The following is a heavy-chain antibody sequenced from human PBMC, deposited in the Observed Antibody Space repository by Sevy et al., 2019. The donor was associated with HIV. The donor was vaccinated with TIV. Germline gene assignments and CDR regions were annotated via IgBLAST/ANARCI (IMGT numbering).Heavy chain of an antibody. CDR3: ARERKSVVVVVAATMGINWFDP. D-gene: IGHD2-15*01. CDR1: GFTFSSYS. J-gene: IGHJ5*02. V-gene: IGHV3-48*01. Sequence: GSLRLSCAASGFTFSSYSMNWVRQAPGKGLEWVSYISSSSSTIYYADSVKGRFTISRDNAKNSLYLQMNSLRAEDTAVYYCARERKSVVVVVAATMGINWFDPWGQGTLVTVSS. CDR2: ISSSSSTI.